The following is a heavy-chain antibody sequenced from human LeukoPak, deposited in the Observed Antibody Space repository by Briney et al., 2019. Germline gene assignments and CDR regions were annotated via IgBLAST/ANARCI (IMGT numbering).Heavy chain of an antibody. CDR1: GGIFSSSA. Sequence: ASVKVSCKASGGIFSSSAISWVRQAPGQGLEWMGRVIPILGITNYAQKFQGRVTITADKSTSTAYMELSSLRSEDTAVYYCARDPGIGHYYDSSTFDYWGQGTLVTVSS. V-gene: IGHV1-69*04. CDR2: VIPILGIT. CDR3: ARDPGIGHYYDSSTFDY. J-gene: IGHJ4*02. D-gene: IGHD3-22*01.